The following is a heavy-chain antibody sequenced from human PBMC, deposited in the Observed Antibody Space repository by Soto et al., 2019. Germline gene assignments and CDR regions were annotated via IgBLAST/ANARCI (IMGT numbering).Heavy chain of an antibody. J-gene: IGHJ6*02. D-gene: IGHD3-10*01. CDR3: ARIDCTGGSCRPYYYLNMDV. CDR2: IWYDGGIK. V-gene: IGHV3-33*01. CDR1: GFTFNTYG. Sequence: PGGSLRLSCGASGFTFNTYGMHWVRQAPGKGLEWVAVIWYDGGIKYYRDSVKGRFTISRDNSKNTMYLQMNSLRAEDTGVYYCARIDCTGGSCRPYYYLNMDVWGRGSAVTVSS.